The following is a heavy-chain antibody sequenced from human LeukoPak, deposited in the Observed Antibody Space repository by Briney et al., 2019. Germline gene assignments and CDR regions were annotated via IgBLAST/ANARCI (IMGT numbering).Heavy chain of an antibody. CDR3: ARERVTPYGVCYLADY. J-gene: IGHJ4*02. D-gene: IGHD2-8*01. V-gene: IGHV1-18*01. Sequence: ASVKVSCKASGYTFTSYGISWVRQAPGKGLEWMGWISAYNGNTNYAQKLQGIVTMTTDPSTSTAYMELRSLRSDDTAVYYCARERVTPYGVCYLADYWGQGTLVTVSS. CDR1: GYTFTSYG. CDR2: ISAYNGNT.